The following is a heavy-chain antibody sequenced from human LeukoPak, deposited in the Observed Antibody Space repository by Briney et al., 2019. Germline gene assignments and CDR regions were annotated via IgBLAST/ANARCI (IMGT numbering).Heavy chain of an antibody. CDR2: IYPGNSDT. V-gene: IGHV5-51*01. Sequence: GESLKISCKGSGYSLSNYWIGWVRQMPGKGLEWMGIIYPGNSDTRYSPSFQGQVTISADKSISTAYLQWSSLKASDTAMYYCARPGSSGVADYFDYWGQGSLVTVSS. CDR3: ARPGSSGVADYFDY. J-gene: IGHJ4*02. CDR1: GYSLSNYW. D-gene: IGHD6-19*01.